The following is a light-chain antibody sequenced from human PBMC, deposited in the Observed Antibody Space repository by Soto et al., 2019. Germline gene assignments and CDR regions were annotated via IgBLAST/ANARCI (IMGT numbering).Light chain of an antibody. Sequence: DIQMTQSPSTLSGSVGDRVTITCRASRTISSWLAWYQQKPGKAPNLLIYKASTLKSGVPSRFSGSGSGTEFTLTISSLQPDDFATYYCLQDYNYPITFGQGTRLDIK. J-gene: IGKJ5*01. CDR1: RTISSW. CDR2: KAS. CDR3: LQDYNYPIT. V-gene: IGKV1-5*03.